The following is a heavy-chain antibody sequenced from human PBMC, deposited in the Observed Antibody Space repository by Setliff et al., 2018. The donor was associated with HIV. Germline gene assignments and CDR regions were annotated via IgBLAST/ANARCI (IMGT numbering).Heavy chain of an antibody. D-gene: IGHD2-2*01. CDR2: IYYSGST. Sequence: PSETLSLTCTVSGGSFSSGGYYWSWIRQLPGKGLEWIGYIYYSGSTYYNPSLKSRITISVDTSENQFSLKVSSVTAADTAVYYCARARGGCGSTSCPEAYYYYYMDVWVKGTSVTVSS. CDR1: GGSFSSGGYY. J-gene: IGHJ6*03. V-gene: IGHV4-31*02. CDR3: ARARGGCGSTSCPEAYYYYYMDV.